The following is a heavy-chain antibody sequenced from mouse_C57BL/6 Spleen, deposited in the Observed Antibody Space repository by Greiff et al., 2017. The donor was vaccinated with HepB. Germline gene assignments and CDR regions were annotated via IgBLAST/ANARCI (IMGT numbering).Heavy chain of an antibody. CDR3: ASDSYDAMDY. J-gene: IGHJ4*01. CDR1: GYTFTSYG. D-gene: IGHD3-2*01. CDR2: IYPRSGNT. V-gene: IGHV1-81*01. Sequence: VQLQESGAELARPGASVKLSCKASGYTFTSYGISWVKQRTGQGLEWIGEIYPRSGNTYYNEKFKGKATLTADKSSSTAYMELRSLTSEDSAVYFCASDSYDAMDYWGQGTSVTVSS.